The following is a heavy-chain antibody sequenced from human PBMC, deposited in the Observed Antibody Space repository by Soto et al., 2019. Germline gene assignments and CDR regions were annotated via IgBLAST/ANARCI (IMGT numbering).Heavy chain of an antibody. CDR2: TRPDGGKT. Sequence: EVQLVESGGTLVQPGGSLRLSCAASGFMFSSYWMAWVRQIPGKGLEWLTNTRPDGGKTYYLDSLGGRFTISRDNXKFSLFLXMXXXXXXXXXXXXXAXDDGYKSIDFWGQGTLVTVS. V-gene: IGHV3-7*01. D-gene: IGHD5-18*01. J-gene: IGHJ4*02. CDR1: GFMFSSYW. CDR3: AXDDGYKSIDF.